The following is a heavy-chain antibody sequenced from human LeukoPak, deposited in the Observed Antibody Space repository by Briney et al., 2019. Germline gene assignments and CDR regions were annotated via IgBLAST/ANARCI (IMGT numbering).Heavy chain of an antibody. CDR3: ATTSLHYYDSSGYSDY. CDR1: GYTFTGYY. V-gene: IGHV1-2*02. D-gene: IGHD3-22*01. J-gene: IGHJ4*02. CDR2: INPNSGGT. Sequence: ASVKVSCKASGYTFTGYYMHWVRQAPGQGLEWMGWINPNSGGTNYAQKFQGRVTMTRDTSISTAYMELSRLRSDDTAVYYCATTSLHYYDSSGYSDYWGQGTLVTVSS.